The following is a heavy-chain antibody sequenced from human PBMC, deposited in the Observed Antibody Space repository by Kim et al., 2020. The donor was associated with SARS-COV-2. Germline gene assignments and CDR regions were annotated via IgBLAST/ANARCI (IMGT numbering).Heavy chain of an antibody. CDR3: ARALIGAAAFDY. J-gene: IGHJ4*02. Sequence: TYNPSLKRRVTRAVATSKNQFSLKLSSVTAADTAVYYCARALIGAAAFDYWGQGTLVTVSS. V-gene: IGHV4-34*01. D-gene: IGHD2-2*01.